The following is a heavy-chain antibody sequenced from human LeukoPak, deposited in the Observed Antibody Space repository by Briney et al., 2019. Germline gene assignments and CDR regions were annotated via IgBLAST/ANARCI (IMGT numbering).Heavy chain of an antibody. CDR2: INPSGGST. J-gene: IGHJ4*02. V-gene: IGHV1-46*01. CDR3: SRGFPHIVRGGKSYFDY. D-gene: IGHD3-10*01. CDR1: GYTFTSYY. Sequence: GASVKVSCKASGYTFTSYYMHWVRQAPGQGLEWMGIINPSGGSTSYAQKFQGRVTMTRDMSTSTVYMELSSLRSEDTAVYYCSRGFPHIVRGGKSYFDYWGQGTLVTVSS.